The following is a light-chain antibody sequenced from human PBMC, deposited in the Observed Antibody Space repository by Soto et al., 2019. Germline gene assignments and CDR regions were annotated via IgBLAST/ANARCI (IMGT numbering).Light chain of an antibody. J-gene: IGKJ1*01. CDR1: QSVNSNY. CDR3: QQYDSSPRT. V-gene: IGKV3-20*01. CDR2: GVS. Sequence: ELVLTQSQGTLSLSPGERATLSCRASQSVNSNYLAWYQQKPGQGPRLLMYGVSSRATGIPDRFSGSGSATDLTLTIIRLEPEEFAVYYCQQYDSSPRTFGQGTKVEIK.